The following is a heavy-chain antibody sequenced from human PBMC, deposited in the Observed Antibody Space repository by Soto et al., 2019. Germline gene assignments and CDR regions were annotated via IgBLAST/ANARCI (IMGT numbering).Heavy chain of an antibody. V-gene: IGHV4-30-2*01. CDR3: ARGGYDFWSGYPNWFDP. J-gene: IGHJ5*02. D-gene: IGHD3-3*01. Sequence: QLQLQESGSGLVEPSQTLSLTCAVSGGSISSGGYSWSWIRQPPGKGLEWIGYIYHSGSTYYNPSLKSRVTISVDRSKNQFSLKLSSVTAADTAVYYCARGGYDFWSGYPNWFDPWGQGTLVTVSS. CDR2: IYHSGST. CDR1: GGSISSGGYS.